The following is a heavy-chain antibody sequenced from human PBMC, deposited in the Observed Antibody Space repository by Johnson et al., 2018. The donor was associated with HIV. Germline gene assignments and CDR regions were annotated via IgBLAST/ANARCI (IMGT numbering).Heavy chain of an antibody. CDR3: AKDQHGPLVPTVMRDDAFDI. CDR1: GFTFSSYW. J-gene: IGHJ3*02. V-gene: IGHV3-7*04. Sequence: VQLVESGGGLVKPGGSLRLSCATSGFTFSSYWMHWVRQAPGKGLEWVANLKQDGSQKYYADSVKGRFTVSRDHSKNAVYLQMNSLGAGDTAVYYCAKDQHGPLVPTVMRDDAFDIWGQGTMVTVSS. D-gene: IGHD5-12*01. CDR2: LKQDGSQK.